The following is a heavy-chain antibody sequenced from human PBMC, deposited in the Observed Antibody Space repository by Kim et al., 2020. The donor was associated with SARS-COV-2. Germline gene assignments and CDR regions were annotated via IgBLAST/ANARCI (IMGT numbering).Heavy chain of an antibody. CDR3: AKGEGYFWSGYGPD. D-gene: IGHD3-3*01. CDR1: GFTFDDYA. J-gene: IGHJ4*02. V-gene: IGHV3-43*02. CDR2: ISGDGGST. Sequence: GGSLRLSCAASGFTFDDYAMHWVRQAPGKGLEWVSLISGDGGSTYYADSVKGRVTISRDNSNNSLYLQMNSLRTEDTALYYCAKGEGYFWSGYGPDWGQGTLVTVSS.